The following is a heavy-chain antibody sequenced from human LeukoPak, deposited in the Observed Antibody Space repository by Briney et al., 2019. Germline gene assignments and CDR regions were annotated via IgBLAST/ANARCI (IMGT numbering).Heavy chain of an antibody. CDR3: ARHASDILTGYNY. CDR2: IYYSGST. Sequence: PSETLSLTCTVSGGSISSSSYYWGWIRQPPGKRLEWIGSIYYSGSTYYNPSLKSRVTISVDTSKNQFSLKLSSVTAADTAAYYCARHASDILTGYNYWGQGTLVTVSS. J-gene: IGHJ4*02. V-gene: IGHV4-39*01. D-gene: IGHD3-9*01. CDR1: GGSISSSSYY.